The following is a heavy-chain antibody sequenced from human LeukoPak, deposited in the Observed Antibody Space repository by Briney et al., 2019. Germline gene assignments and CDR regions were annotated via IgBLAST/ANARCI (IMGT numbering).Heavy chain of an antibody. Sequence: PGGSLRLSCAASGFTFSSYWMHWVRQAPGKGLVWVSRINNDGSSSSYADSVKGRFTISRDNAKNTLYLQMNSLRAEDTAVYYRTRGQGIADYWGQGTLVTVSS. J-gene: IGHJ4*02. CDR2: INNDGSSS. D-gene: IGHD6-13*01. V-gene: IGHV3-74*01. CDR1: GFTFSSYW. CDR3: TRGQGIADY.